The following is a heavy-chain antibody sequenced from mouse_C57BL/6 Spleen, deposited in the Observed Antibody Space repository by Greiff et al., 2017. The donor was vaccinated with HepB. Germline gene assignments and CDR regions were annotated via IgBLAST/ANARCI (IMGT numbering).Heavy chain of an antibody. J-gene: IGHJ2*01. Sequence: QVQLQQSGAELVRPGSSVKLSCKASGYTFTSYWMHWVKQRPIQGLEWIGNIDPSDSETHYNQKFKDKATLTVDKSSSTAYMQLSSLTSEDSAVYYCARSVTGTEYFDYWGQGTTLTVSS. D-gene: IGHD4-1*01. CDR3: ARSVTGTEYFDY. CDR2: IDPSDSET. V-gene: IGHV1-52*01. CDR1: GYTFTSYW.